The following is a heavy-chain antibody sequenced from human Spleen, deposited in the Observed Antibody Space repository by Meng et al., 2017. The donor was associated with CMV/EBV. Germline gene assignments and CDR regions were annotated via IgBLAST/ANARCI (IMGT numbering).Heavy chain of an antibody. J-gene: IGHJ3*02. CDR3: ARVSRFDYAFDI. V-gene: IGHV3-69-1*02. CDR1: GFTFSDYY. CDR2: ISSSSTI. Sequence: GGSLRLSCAASGFTFSDYYMNWVRQAPGKGLEWVSSISSSSTIYYADSVKGRFTISRDNAKNSLYLQMNSLRAEDTAVYYCARVSRFDYAFDIWGQGTMVTVSS. D-gene: IGHD3-3*01.